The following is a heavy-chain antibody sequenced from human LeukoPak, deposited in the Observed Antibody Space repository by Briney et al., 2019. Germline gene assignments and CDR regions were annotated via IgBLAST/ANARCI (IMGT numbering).Heavy chain of an antibody. D-gene: IGHD3-16*01. V-gene: IGHV3-9*01. CDR1: GFTFDDYA. Sequence: GGSLRLSCAASGFTFDDYAMHWVRQAPGKGLEWVSGISWNSGSIGYADSVKGRFTISRDNSKNTLYLQMNSLRAEDTAVYYCAKIRGGESYGMDVWGQGTTVTVSS. CDR3: AKIRGGESYGMDV. CDR2: ISWNSGSI. J-gene: IGHJ6*02.